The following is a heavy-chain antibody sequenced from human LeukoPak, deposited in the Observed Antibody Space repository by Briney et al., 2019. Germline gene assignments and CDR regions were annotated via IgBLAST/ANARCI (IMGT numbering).Heavy chain of an antibody. CDR2: IYYSGST. Sequence: SETLSLTCTVSGGSISSYYWSWIRQPPGKGLEWIGYIYYSGSTNYNPSLKSRVTISVDTSKNQFSLKLSSVTAADTAVHYCARSPRRYYYDSSGYYSFPWGQGTLVTVSS. CDR3: ARSPRRYYYDSSGYYSFP. CDR1: GGSISSYY. V-gene: IGHV4-59*12. J-gene: IGHJ5*02. D-gene: IGHD3-22*01.